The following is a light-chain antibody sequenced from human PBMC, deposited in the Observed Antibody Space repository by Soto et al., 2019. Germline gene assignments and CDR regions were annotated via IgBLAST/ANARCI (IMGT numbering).Light chain of an antibody. V-gene: IGLV3-1*01. Sequence: SYELTQPPSVSVSPGQTASITCSGDKLGDKYACWYQQKPGQSPVLVIYQDSKRPSGIPERFSGSNSGNTATLTIRGTQAMDEADYYCQAWDNRDVVFGGGTKLTVL. CDR2: QDS. CDR3: QAWDNRDVV. CDR1: KLGDKY. J-gene: IGLJ2*01.